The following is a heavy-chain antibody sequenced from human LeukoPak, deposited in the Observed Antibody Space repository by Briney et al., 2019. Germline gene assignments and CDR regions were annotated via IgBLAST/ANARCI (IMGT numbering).Heavy chain of an antibody. CDR3: AKDAYAAIRGYGMDV. J-gene: IGHJ6*02. Sequence: GGSLRLSCAASGFTFSSYSMNWVRQAPGKGLEWVSAISGSGGSTYYADSVKGRFTISRDNSKNTLYLQMNSLRAEDTAVYYCAKDAYAAIRGYGMDVWGQGTTVTVSS. D-gene: IGHD2-2*01. V-gene: IGHV3-23*01. CDR2: ISGSGGST. CDR1: GFTFSSYS.